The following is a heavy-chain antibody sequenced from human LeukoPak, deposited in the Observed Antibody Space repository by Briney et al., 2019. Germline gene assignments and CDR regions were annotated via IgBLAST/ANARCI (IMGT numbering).Heavy chain of an antibody. CDR1: GGTFSSYA. CDR2: IIPIFGTA. V-gene: IGHV1-69*13. CDR3: ASLGGGSTVTTYLNY. D-gene: IGHD4-17*01. J-gene: IGHJ4*02. Sequence: VASVKVSCKASGGTFSSYAINWVRQAPGQGLEWMGGIIPIFGTANYAQKFQGRVTITADESTSTAYMELSSLRSEDTAVYYCASLGGGSTVTTYLNYWGQGTLVTVSS.